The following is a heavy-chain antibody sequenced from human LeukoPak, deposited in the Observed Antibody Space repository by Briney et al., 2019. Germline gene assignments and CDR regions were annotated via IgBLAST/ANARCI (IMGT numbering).Heavy chain of an antibody. J-gene: IGHJ6*03. Sequence: SDTLSLTCTVSGASISSTSYYWGWIRQPPGKGLEWIGSTYYRGTTYYNPSLKSRVTISVDTSKNQFSLKLSSVTAADTAVYYCARELAYCGGDCYPPGGYYYYMDVWGKGTTVTVSS. D-gene: IGHD2-21*02. V-gene: IGHV4-39*07. CDR3: ARELAYCGGDCYPPGGYYYYMDV. CDR1: GASISSTSYY. CDR2: TYYRGTT.